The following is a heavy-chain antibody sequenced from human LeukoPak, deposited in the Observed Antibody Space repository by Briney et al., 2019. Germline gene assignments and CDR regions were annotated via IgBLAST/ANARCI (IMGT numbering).Heavy chain of an antibody. Sequence: GASVKVSCKASGYTFTGYYMHWVRQAPGQGLEWMGWINPNSGGTNYAQKFQGRVTMTTDTSTSTAYMELRSLRSDDTAVYYCARGGLYYAWFDPWGQGTLVTVSS. D-gene: IGHD3-3*01. J-gene: IGHJ5*02. CDR3: ARGGLYYAWFDP. V-gene: IGHV1-2*02. CDR2: INPNSGGT. CDR1: GYTFTGYY.